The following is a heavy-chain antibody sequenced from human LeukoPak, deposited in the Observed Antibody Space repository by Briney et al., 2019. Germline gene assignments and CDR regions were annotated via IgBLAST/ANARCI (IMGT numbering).Heavy chain of an antibody. CDR2: ILSSSSYI. D-gene: IGHD6-19*01. CDR3: ARDAQWLVPEGYYFYMDV. Sequence: PGGSLRLSCAGSGFTFSRYSMNWFRQAPGKGLERVASILSSSSYIFYADSVKGRFTISRDNANNSLYLQMSSLRAEDTAVYYCARDAQWLVPEGYYFYMDVWGKGTTVTVSS. J-gene: IGHJ6*03. CDR1: GFTFSRYS. V-gene: IGHV3-21*01.